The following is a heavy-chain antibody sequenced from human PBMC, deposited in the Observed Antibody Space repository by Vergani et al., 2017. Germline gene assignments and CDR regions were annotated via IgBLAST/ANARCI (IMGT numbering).Heavy chain of an antibody. Sequence: QLQLQESGPGLVKPSETLSLTCTVSGDSISSSTYYWGWIRQPPGKGLEWIGSMYSSGSTYYNPSLKSRVTISADTSKSQFSLKLSTVTAADTAVYYCAXRVGYCSTTSCYGWFDPWGQGTLVTVSS. CDR3: AXRVGYCSTTSCYGWFDP. V-gene: IGHV4-39*01. D-gene: IGHD2-2*01. CDR2: MYSSGST. CDR1: GDSISSSTYY. J-gene: IGHJ5*02.